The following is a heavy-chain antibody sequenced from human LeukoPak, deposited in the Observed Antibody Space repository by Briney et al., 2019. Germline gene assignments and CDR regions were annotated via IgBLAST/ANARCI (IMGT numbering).Heavy chain of an antibody. Sequence: SETLSLTCTVSDDSFTDYFWSWIRQPPGKGLEWIAHVHYSGSTKSSTSLRSRVTTSVDTSKKQFSLKLSSVTAADAAVYYCARHDNRGYYSLFYWSRGTLVTVSS. V-gene: IGHV4-59*08. CDR3: ARHDNRGYYSLFY. CDR2: VHYSGST. D-gene: IGHD3-22*01. J-gene: IGHJ4*02. CDR1: DDSFTDYF.